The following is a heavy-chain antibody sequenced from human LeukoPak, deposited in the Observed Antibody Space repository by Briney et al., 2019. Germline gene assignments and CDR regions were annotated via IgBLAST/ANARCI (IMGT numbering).Heavy chain of an antibody. Sequence: PSETLSLTCTVSGGSISSYYWSWTLQPAGKGLEWIGRIYTSGSTNYNPSLKSRVTMSVDTSKNQFSLKLSSVTAADTAVYYCARDKDGSSWFTTLDYWGQGTLVTVSS. D-gene: IGHD6-13*01. CDR2: IYTSGST. V-gene: IGHV4-4*07. J-gene: IGHJ4*02. CDR3: ARDKDGSSWFTTLDY. CDR1: GGSISSYY.